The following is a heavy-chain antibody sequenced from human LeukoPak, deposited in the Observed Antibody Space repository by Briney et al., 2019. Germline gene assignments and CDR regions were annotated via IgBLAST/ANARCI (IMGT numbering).Heavy chain of an antibody. Sequence: SETLSLTCTVSGGSIRSYYWNWIRQPPGKGLEWIGYIYYSGSTNYNPSLKSRVTISVDTSKNQFSLNLSSVTAADTAVYYCARSPTSSNFDIWGQGTMVTVSS. CDR3: ARSPTSSNFDI. CDR1: GGSIRSYY. V-gene: IGHV4-59*08. J-gene: IGHJ3*02. CDR2: IYYSGST.